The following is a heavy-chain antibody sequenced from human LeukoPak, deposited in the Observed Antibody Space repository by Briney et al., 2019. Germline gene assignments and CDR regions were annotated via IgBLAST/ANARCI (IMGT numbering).Heavy chain of an antibody. CDR1: GFTFSTYP. CDR3: ARDRHIAAAGYYFDY. CDR2: IADDGRDK. V-gene: IGHV3-30*04. Sequence: GGSLRLSCAASGFTFSTYPMHWVRQAPGRGLEWVAVIADDGRDKHYLESVKGRFTISRDNSKNTLYLQMNSLRVEDTAVYYCARDRHIAAAGYYFDYWGQGTLVTVSS. D-gene: IGHD6-25*01. J-gene: IGHJ4*02.